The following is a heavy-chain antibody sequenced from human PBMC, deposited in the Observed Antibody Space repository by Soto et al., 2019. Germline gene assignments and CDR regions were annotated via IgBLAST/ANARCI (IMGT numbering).Heavy chain of an antibody. Sequence: EVQLVESGGGLVQPGGSLRLSCAASGFTVSSNYMSWVRQAPGKGLEWVSVIYSGGSTYYADSVKGRFTISRDNSKNTLYLQMNTLRAEDTAVYYCARAGYCSSTSCYDGNYYMDVWGKGTTVTVSS. J-gene: IGHJ6*03. D-gene: IGHD2-2*01. CDR2: IYSGGST. V-gene: IGHV3-66*01. CDR3: ARAGYCSSTSCYDGNYYMDV. CDR1: GFTVSSNY.